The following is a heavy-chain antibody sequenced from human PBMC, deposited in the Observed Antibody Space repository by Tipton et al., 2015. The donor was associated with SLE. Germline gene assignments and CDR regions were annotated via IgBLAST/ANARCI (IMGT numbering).Heavy chain of an antibody. J-gene: IGHJ4*02. V-gene: IGHV4-4*02. CDR1: GGSISSSNW. CDR2: IYHSGST. Sequence: TLSLTCAVSGGSISSSNWWSWVRQPPGKGLEWIGEIYHSGSTNYNPSLKSRVTISVDKSKNQFSLKLSSVTAADTAVYYCARGRGVQYLWYFDYWGQGTLVTVSS. D-gene: IGHD2-8*02. CDR3: ARGRGVQYLWYFDY.